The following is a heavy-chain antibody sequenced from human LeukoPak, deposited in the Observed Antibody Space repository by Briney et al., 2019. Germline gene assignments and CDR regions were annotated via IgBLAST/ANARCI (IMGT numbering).Heavy chain of an antibody. Sequence: ASVKVSCKAPGGTFSSYAISWVRQAPRQGLEWMGRIIPIFGTANYAQKFQGRVTITTDESTSTAYMELSSLRSEDTAVYYCARAPRGRSWSGYYTYYYYYMDVWGKGTTVTVSS. D-gene: IGHD3-3*01. V-gene: IGHV1-69*05. CDR1: GGTFSSYA. CDR2: IIPIFGTA. J-gene: IGHJ6*03. CDR3: ARAPRGRSWSGYYTYYYYYMDV.